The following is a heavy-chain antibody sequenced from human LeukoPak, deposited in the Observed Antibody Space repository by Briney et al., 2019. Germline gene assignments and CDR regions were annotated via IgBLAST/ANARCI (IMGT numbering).Heavy chain of an antibody. CDR3: ARVSDTDGSGRLGGYFDY. V-gene: IGHV4-34*01. D-gene: IGHD3-10*01. CDR1: GGSFRGYY. CDR2: INHSGST. J-gene: IGHJ4*02. Sequence: PSETLSLTCAVYGGSFRGYYWSWIRQPPGKGLGWMGEINHSGSTNYNPSLKSRVTISVDTSKNQFSLKLSSVTAADTAVYYCARVSDTDGSGRLGGYFDYWGQGTLVTVSS.